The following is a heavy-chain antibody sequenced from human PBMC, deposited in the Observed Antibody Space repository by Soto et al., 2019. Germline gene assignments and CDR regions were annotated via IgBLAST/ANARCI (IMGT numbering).Heavy chain of an antibody. CDR2: VNPKRGDA. V-gene: IGHV1-2*04. J-gene: IGHJ2*01. CDR1: GYKFTDYY. CDR3: ARDPGLPGRYWYFDL. Sequence: QVVLVQSGAEVKKPGDSMKVSCKSSGYKFTDYYIHWVRQAPGQGPEWMGWVNPKRGDAVYAQKFQGWVTMTRDTATTTAYLEVNRLKPDDTAVYFCARDPGLPGRYWYFDLWGRGTLVTVSS. D-gene: IGHD3-9*01.